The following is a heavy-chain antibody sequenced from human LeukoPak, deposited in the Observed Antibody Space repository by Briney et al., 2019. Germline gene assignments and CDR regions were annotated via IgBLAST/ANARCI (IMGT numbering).Heavy chain of an antibody. Sequence: SQTLSLTCAISGDSVSSNSAAWNWIRQSRSRGLEWLGRTYYRSKWYNDYAVSVKSRITINPDTSKNQFSLQLNSVTPEDTAVYYCARDRWIGIGSSWYGARGFDYWGQGTLVTVSS. CDR3: ARDRWIGIGSSWYGARGFDY. V-gene: IGHV6-1*01. CDR1: GDSVSSNSAA. CDR2: TYYRSKWYN. D-gene: IGHD6-13*01. J-gene: IGHJ4*02.